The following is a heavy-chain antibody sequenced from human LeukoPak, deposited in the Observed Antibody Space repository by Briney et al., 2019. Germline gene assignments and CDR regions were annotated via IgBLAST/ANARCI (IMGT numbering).Heavy chain of an antibody. Sequence: GASVKVSCKASGYMFATFYINWVRQSPGLGLEWLGWINPNSGGTNYAQRFQGRVTMTSDTSTSTAYLELNGLRSDDTAVYLCARLNSGNLRGILYWGQGSLVTVSS. J-gene: IGHJ4*02. V-gene: IGHV1-2*02. CDR2: INPNSGGT. D-gene: IGHD3-10*01. CDR1: GYMFATFY. CDR3: ARLNSGNLRGILY.